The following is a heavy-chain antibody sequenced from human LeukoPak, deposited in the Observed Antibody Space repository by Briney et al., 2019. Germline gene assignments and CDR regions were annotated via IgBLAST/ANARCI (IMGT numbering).Heavy chain of an antibody. CDR2: MKPNSGNT. CDR1: GYTFTSYD. D-gene: IGHD1-7*01. Sequence: ASVNVSCTASGYTFTSYDINWVRHAPGQGLEWMGWMKPNSGNTAYAHTSKGRATMTRTTSISTSYMELTSLRPEATAVYYCARGSPGITETTWPWGQGTLVTVSS. V-gene: IGHV1-8*01. J-gene: IGHJ5*02. CDR3: ARGSPGITETTWP.